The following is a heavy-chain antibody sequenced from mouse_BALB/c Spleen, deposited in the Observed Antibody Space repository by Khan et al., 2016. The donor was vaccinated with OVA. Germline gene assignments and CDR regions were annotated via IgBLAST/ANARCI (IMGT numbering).Heavy chain of an antibody. CDR1: GDSITSGY. D-gene: IGHD2-10*01. CDR3: AGTSYYGNYYFDY. CDR2: ISYSGST. J-gene: IGHJ2*01. V-gene: IGHV3-8*02. Sequence: VQLKESGPSLVKPSQTLSLTCSVTGDSITSGYWNWIRKFPGNKLEYMGYISYSGSTYYNPSLKSRISITRDTPKNQHYLQLNSMTTEDSATYYCAGTSYYGNYYFDYWGQGTTLTVSS.